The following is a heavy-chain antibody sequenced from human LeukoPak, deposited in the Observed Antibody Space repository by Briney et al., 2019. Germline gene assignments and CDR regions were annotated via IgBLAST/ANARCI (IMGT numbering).Heavy chain of an antibody. J-gene: IGHJ4*02. CDR2: ISSSSSTI. Sequence: GGSLRLSCAASGFTFSSYSMNWVRQAPGKGLEWISYISSSSSTIYYADSVKGRFTISRDNAKNSLYLQMNSLRAEDTAVYYCARDTGYCSSTSCSSFDYWGQGTLVTVSS. CDR3: ARDTGYCSSTSCSSFDY. V-gene: IGHV3-48*01. CDR1: GFTFSSYS. D-gene: IGHD2-2*03.